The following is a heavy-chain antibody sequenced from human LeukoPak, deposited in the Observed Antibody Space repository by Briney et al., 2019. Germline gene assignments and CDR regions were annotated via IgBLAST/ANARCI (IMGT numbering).Heavy chain of an antibody. CDR3: AKGTERYREVSSFDA. V-gene: IGHV3-23*01. Sequence: GGSLRLSCAASGFTFTTFTMNWVRQAPGKGLEWVSAINRGGGGTYDADFVKGRFTISRDNSENTLYLQMNSLRAEDTATYYCAKGTERYREVSSFDAWGQGTQVTVSS. CDR2: INRGGGGT. J-gene: IGHJ4*02. D-gene: IGHD3-10*01. CDR1: GFTFTTFT.